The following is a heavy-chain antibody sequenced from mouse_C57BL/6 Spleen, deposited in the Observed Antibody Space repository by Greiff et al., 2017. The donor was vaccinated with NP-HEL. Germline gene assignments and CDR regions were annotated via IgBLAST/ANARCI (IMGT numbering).Heavy chain of an antibody. CDR1: GFTFSDYG. V-gene: IGHV5-17*01. D-gene: IGHD3-3*01. CDR2: ISSGSSTI. CDR3: ARGGPYYFDY. Sequence: EVQLVESGGGLVKPGGSLKLSCAASGFTFSDYGMHWVRQAPAKGLEWVAYISSGSSTIYYADTVKGRFTISRDNAKNTLFLQMTSLRSEDTAMYYCARGGPYYFDYWGQGTTLTVSS. J-gene: IGHJ2*01.